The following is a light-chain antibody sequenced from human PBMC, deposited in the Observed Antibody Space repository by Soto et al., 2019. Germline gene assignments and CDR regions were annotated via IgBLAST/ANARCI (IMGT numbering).Light chain of an antibody. Sequence: EIVLTQSSGTLSLSPGESATLSCRASQRVGRNYLAWFQHKPDQAPRLLIYDASNRATGVPDRFSGSGSGTDFTLSVTRLEPEDFAVYYCHQYAVSPLTFGGGTTVEIK. CDR1: QRVGRNY. CDR2: DAS. V-gene: IGKV3-20*01. J-gene: IGKJ4*01. CDR3: HQYAVSPLT.